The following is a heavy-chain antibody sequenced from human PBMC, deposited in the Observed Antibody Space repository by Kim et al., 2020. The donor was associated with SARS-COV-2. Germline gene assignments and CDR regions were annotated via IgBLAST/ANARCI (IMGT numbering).Heavy chain of an antibody. Sequence: SETLSLTCTVSGGSISSYYWSWIRQPPGKGLEWIGYIYYSGSTNYNPSLKSRVTISVDTSKNQFSLKLSSVTAADTAVYYCARDRVSGWIDSWGQGTLV. CDR2: IYYSGST. J-gene: IGHJ4*02. CDR1: GGSISSYY. CDR3: ARDRVSGWIDS. D-gene: IGHD3-3*01. V-gene: IGHV4-59*01.